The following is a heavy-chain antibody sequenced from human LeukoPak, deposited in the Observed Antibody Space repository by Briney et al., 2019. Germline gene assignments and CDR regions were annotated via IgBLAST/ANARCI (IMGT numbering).Heavy chain of an antibody. CDR2: ISSNGGRT. V-gene: IGHV3-64*01. CDR3: ATYYYDSGGFHFHH. CDR1: GFTFKSYG. D-gene: IGHD3-22*01. Sequence: GGSLRLSCAASGFTFKSYGMHWVRQAPGKGLEYVSAISSNGGRTYYANSVKGRFTISRDNSRNTLYLQMGSLRAEDMAVYYCATYYYDSGGFHFHHWGQGTLVTVSS. J-gene: IGHJ1*01.